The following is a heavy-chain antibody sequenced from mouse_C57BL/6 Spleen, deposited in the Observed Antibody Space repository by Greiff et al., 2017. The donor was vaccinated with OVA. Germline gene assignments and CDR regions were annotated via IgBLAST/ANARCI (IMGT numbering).Heavy chain of an antibody. V-gene: IGHV2-2*01. CDR1: GFSLTSYG. J-gene: IGHJ1*03. D-gene: IGHD2-2*01. Sequence: QVQLQQSGPGLVQPSQSLSITCTVSGFSLTSYGVHWVRQSPGKGLEWLGVIWSGGSTDYNAAFISRLSISKDNSKSQVFFKMNSLQADDTAIYYCARNRWLRVDWYFDVWGTGTTVTVSS. CDR2: IWSGGST. CDR3: ARNRWLRVDWYFDV.